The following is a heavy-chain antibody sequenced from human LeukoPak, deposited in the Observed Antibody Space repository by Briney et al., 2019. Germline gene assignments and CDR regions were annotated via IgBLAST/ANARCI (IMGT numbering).Heavy chain of an antibody. CDR1: GFTVSSNY. D-gene: IGHD2-21*02. V-gene: IGHV3-53*01. CDR2: IYSGGST. J-gene: IGHJ4*02. Sequence: GSLRLSCAASGFTVSSNYMSWVRQAPGKGLEWVSVIYSGGSTYYADSVKGRFTISRGNSKNTLYLQMNSLRAEDTAVYYCARDGYCGGDCYTDYWGQGTLVTVSS. CDR3: ARDGYCGGDCYTDY.